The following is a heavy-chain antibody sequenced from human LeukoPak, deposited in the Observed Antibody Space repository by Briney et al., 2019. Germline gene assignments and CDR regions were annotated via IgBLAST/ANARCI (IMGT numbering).Heavy chain of an antibody. CDR3: VGSGYYFGYFDY. CDR2: ISSSSSYI. J-gene: IGHJ4*02. Sequence: GGSLRLSCAASGFTFSSYSMNWVRQAAGNGLEWVSSISSSSSYIYYADSVKGRFTISRDNAKNSLYLQMNSLRAEDTAVYYCVGSGYYFGYFDYWGQGTLVTVSS. V-gene: IGHV3-21*01. CDR1: GFTFSSYS. D-gene: IGHD3-22*01.